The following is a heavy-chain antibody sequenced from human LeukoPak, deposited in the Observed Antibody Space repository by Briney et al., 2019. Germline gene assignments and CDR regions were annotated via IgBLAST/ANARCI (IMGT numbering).Heavy chain of an antibody. D-gene: IGHD3-22*01. J-gene: IGHJ4*02. V-gene: IGHV3-23*01. CDR1: GFTFSSYG. Sequence: PGGSLRLSCAASGFTFSSYGMSWVRQAPGKGLEWVSAISGSGGSTYYADSVKGRFTISRDNSKNTLYLQMNSLRAEDTAVYYCAKEFPYYYDTSGYYQDSWGQGTLVTVSS. CDR3: AKEFPYYYDTSGYYQDS. CDR2: ISGSGGST.